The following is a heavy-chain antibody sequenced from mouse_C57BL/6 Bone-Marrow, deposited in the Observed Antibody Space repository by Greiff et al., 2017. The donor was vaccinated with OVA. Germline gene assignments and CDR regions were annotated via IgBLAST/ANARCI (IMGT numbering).Heavy chain of an antibody. CDR2: LDPSDSYT. CDR3: ARDGFTTVVSYYYYY. Sequence: QVQLQQPGAELVMPGASVKLSCKASGYTFTSYWMHWVKQRPGQGLEWIGELDPSDSYTNYNQKFKGKSTLTVDKSSSTAYMQLSSLTSEDYAVYYCARDGFTTVVSYYYYYWGQGTALTVSS. D-gene: IGHD1-1*01. V-gene: IGHV1-69*01. CDR1: GYTFTSYW. J-gene: IGHJ2*01.